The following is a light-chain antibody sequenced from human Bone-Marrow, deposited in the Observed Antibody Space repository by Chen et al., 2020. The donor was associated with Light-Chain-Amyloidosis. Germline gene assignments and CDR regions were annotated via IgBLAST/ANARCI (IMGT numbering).Light chain of an antibody. Sequence: SYVPTQPSSVSVAPAQTATIACGGNNIGSTSLHWYQQTPGQAPLLVVYDDSDRPSGIPERLSGSNSGNTATLTISRVEAGDEADYYCQVWDRSSDRPVFGGGTKLTVL. J-gene: IGLJ3*02. CDR2: DDS. V-gene: IGLV3-21*02. CDR1: NIGSTS. CDR3: QVWDRSSDRPV.